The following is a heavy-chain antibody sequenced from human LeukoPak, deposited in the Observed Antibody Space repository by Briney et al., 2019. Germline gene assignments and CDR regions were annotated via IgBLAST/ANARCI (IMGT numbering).Heavy chain of an antibody. J-gene: IGHJ4*02. CDR2: ISTSSSYI. Sequence: GGSLRLSCAASGFTFSSYSMNWVRQAPGKGLGWVSSISTSSSYIYYADSVKGRFTISRDNARNSLYLQMNSLRAEDTAVYYCARDPGVGATMGEADYWGQGTLVTVSS. V-gene: IGHV3-21*01. D-gene: IGHD1-26*01. CDR3: ARDPGVGATMGEADY. CDR1: GFTFSSYS.